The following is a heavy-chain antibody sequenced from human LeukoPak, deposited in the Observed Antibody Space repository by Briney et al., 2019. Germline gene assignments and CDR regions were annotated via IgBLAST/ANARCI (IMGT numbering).Heavy chain of an antibody. Sequence: GASVKVSCKPSGYTFTGYWHWVRQAPGQGLEWVGRINPNSGGTDYAQNFQGRVTMTRDTSISTAYMELSSLRSDDTAVYYCARFLSGSHDAFDIWGQGTMVTVSS. CDR2: INPNSGGT. CDR1: GYTFTGYW. V-gene: IGHV1-2*06. D-gene: IGHD1-26*01. CDR3: ARFLSGSHDAFDI. J-gene: IGHJ3*02.